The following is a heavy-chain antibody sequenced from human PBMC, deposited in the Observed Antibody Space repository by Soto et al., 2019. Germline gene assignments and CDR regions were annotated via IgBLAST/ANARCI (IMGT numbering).Heavy chain of an antibody. J-gene: IGHJ4*02. CDR1: GFTFSSYS. V-gene: IGHV3-48*01. CDR3: ARDAYDSSGYYIYFDY. CDR2: ISSSSSTI. D-gene: IGHD3-22*01. Sequence: EVQLVESGGGLVQPGGSLRLSCAASGFTFSSYSMNWVRQAPGKGLEWVSYISSSSSTIYYADSEKGRFTISRDNAKNSLYLQMNSLRAEDTAVYYCARDAYDSSGYYIYFDYWGQGTLVTVSS.